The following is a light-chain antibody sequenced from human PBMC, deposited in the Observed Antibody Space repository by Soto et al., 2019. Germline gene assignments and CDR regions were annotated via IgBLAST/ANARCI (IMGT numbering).Light chain of an antibody. CDR1: SSDVGGYNY. V-gene: IGLV2-14*03. J-gene: IGLJ2*01. Sequence: QSVLTQPASVSGSPGQSITISCTGTSSDVGGYNYVSWYQQHPGKAPKLMIYAVSNRPSGVSNRLSGSKSGNTASLTISGLQAEDEGDYYCVSYTSSGTMIFGGGTKVTVL. CDR2: AVS. CDR3: VSYTSSGTMI.